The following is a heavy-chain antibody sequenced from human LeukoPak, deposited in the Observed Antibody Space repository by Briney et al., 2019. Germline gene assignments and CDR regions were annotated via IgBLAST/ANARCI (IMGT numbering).Heavy chain of an antibody. V-gene: IGHV3-7*01. CDR3: ARYSSSSSFDY. J-gene: IGHJ4*02. D-gene: IGHD6-6*01. CDR2: IKEDGGQI. CDR1: GFTFSTYW. Sequence: GGSLRLSCAGSGFTFSTYWMSWVRQAPGKGLEWVANIKEDGGQIYYVDSVKGRFTISRDNAKNSLYLQMNSLRAEDTAVYYCARYSSSSSFDYWGQGPLVTVSS.